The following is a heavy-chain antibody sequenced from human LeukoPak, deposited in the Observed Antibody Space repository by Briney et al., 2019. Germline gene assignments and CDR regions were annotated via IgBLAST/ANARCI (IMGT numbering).Heavy chain of an antibody. CDR2: IYYSGST. D-gene: IGHD6-19*01. V-gene: IGHV4-59*01. J-gene: IGHJ4*02. CDR1: GGSISSYY. CDR3: ASEGIAVAGTTYFDY. Sequence: SETLSLTCTVSGGSISSYYRSWIRQPPGKGLEWIGYIYYSGSTNYNPSLKSRVTISVDTSKNQFSLKLSSVTAADTAVYYCASEGIAVAGTTYFDYWGQGTLVTVSS.